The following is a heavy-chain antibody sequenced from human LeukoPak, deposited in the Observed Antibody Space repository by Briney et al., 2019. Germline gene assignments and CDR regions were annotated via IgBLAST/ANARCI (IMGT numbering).Heavy chain of an antibody. V-gene: IGHV3-33*01. CDR2: IWYGGSNK. Sequence: GGSLRLSCAASGFTFSSYGMHWVRQAPGKGLEWVAVIWYGGSNKYYADSVKGRFTISRDNSKNTLYLQMNSLRAEDTAVYYCARGIQLWLVNYYGMDVWGQGTTVTVSS. CDR3: ARGIQLWLVNYYGMDV. D-gene: IGHD5-18*01. J-gene: IGHJ6*02. CDR1: GFTFSSYG.